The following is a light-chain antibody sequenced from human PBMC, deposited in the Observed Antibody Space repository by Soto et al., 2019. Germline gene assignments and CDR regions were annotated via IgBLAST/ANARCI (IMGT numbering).Light chain of an antibody. CDR2: EGS. CDR3: CSYAGSSTFVVV. CDR1: SRDVGSYNL. J-gene: IGLJ2*01. V-gene: IGLV2-23*03. Sequence: QSALTQPASVSGSPGQSITISCTGTSRDVGSYNLVSWYQQHPGKAPKLMIYEGSKRPSGVSNRFSGSKSGNTASLTISGLQAEDEADYYCCSYAGSSTFVVVFGGGTKVTVL.